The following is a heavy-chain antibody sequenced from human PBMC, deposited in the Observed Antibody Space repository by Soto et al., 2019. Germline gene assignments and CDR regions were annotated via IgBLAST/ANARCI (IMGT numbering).Heavy chain of an antibody. CDR2: IGTAGDT. CDR1: GFTFSSYD. CDR3: AREIYGGRFDP. V-gene: IGHV3-13*01. J-gene: IGHJ5*02. Sequence: PGGSLRLSCAASGFTFSSYDMHWVRQATGKGLEWVSAIGTAGDTYYPGSVKGRFTISRENAKNSLYLQMNSLRAGDTAVYYCAREIYGGRFDPWGQGTLVTVSS. D-gene: IGHD4-17*01.